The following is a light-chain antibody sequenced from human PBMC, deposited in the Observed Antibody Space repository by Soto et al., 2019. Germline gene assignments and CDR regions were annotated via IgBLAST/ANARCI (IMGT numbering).Light chain of an antibody. V-gene: IGKV3-11*01. CDR3: QQRSYLFT. J-gene: IGKJ4*01. CDR1: QSIGNS. Sequence: EIAMTPSPATLSVSPGHRVTLSCRASQSIGNSLAWYQHKPGQAPRLLIYDASTRATGVPARFSGSGSGTDFTLTINSLEPEDVAVYYCQQRSYLFTFGGGTKVDI. CDR2: DAS.